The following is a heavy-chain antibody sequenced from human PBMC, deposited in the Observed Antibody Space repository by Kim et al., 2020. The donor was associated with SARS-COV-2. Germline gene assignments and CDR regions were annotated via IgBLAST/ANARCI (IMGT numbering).Heavy chain of an antibody. CDR2: IYYSGST. J-gene: IGHJ5*02. D-gene: IGHD3-22*01. V-gene: IGHV4-39*01. CDR1: GGSISSSSYY. CDR3: ARPLDGGYYYESWFDP. Sequence: SETLSLTCTVSGGSISSSSYYWGWIRQPPGKGLEWIGSIYYSGSTYYNPSLKSRVTISVDTSKNQFSLKLSSVTAADTAVYYCARPLDGGYYYESWFDPWGQGTLVTVSS.